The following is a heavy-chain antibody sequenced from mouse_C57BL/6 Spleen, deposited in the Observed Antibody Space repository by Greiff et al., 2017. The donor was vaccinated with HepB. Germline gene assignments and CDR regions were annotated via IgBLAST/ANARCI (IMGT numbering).Heavy chain of an antibody. CDR3: ARTHYYGSSSYYAMDY. D-gene: IGHD1-1*01. V-gene: IGHV3-6*01. CDR2: ISYDGSN. Sequence: EVQLVESGPGLVKPSQSLSLTCSVTGYSITSGYYWNWIRQFPGNKLEWMGYISYDGSNNYNPSLKNRISITRDTSKNQFFLKLNSVTTEDTATYYCARTHYYGSSSYYAMDYWGQGTSVTVSS. CDR1: GYSITSGYY. J-gene: IGHJ4*01.